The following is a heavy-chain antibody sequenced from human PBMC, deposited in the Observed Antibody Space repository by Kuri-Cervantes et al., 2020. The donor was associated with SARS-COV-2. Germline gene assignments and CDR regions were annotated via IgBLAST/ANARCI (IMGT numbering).Heavy chain of an antibody. CDR2: IYYSGST. CDR1: GGSISSSSYY. Sequence: SETLSLTCTVSGGSISSSSYYWGWIRQPPGKGLEWIGSIYYSGSTYYNPSLKSRVTISVDTSKNQFSLKLSSATAADTAVYYCARGGSSWFEYFQHWGQGTLVTVSS. D-gene: IGHD6-13*01. J-gene: IGHJ1*01. CDR3: ARGGSSWFEYFQH. V-gene: IGHV4-39*07.